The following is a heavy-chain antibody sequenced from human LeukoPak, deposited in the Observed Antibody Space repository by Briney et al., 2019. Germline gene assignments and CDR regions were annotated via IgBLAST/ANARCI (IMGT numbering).Heavy chain of an antibody. CDR2: INSNSGDT. CDR3: ARDWRGSYSPDF. Sequence: GASVKVSCKASGYSLTDYYMHWVRQAPGQGLEWMGWINSNSGDTNYAQKFQGRVTMTRDTSISTTYMELSRLTSDDTAVYYCARDWRGSYSPDFWGQGTLVTVCS. V-gene: IGHV1-2*02. CDR1: GYSLTDYY. D-gene: IGHD1-26*01. J-gene: IGHJ4*02.